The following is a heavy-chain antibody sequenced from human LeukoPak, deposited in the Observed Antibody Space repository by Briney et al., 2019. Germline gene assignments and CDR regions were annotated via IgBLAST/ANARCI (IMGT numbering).Heavy chain of an antibody. J-gene: IGHJ4*02. CDR3: AKLDYYDTH. CDR1: GFTSSSYW. V-gene: IGHV3-23*01. D-gene: IGHD3-22*01. Sequence: GGSLRLSCAASGFTSSSYWMHWVRQPPGKGPEWVSSITGSSASTYYADSVKGRFTISRDNSKNTLYLQMNSLRAEDTAVYFCAKLDYYDTHWGQGTLVTVSS. CDR2: ITGSSAST.